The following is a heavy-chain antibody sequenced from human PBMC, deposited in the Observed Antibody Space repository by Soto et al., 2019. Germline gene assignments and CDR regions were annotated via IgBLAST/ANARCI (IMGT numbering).Heavy chain of an antibody. J-gene: IGHJ6*02. V-gene: IGHV1-18*01. CDR3: VMVDNYVTPTPQDV. CDR1: GYIFVNYG. D-gene: IGHD3-16*01. Sequence: QVQLVQSGDEVKKPGASVKVSCKASGYIFVNYGIAWVRQAPGQGLEWMGWISPYTGNTHSASKVQGRLTMTTDKSTSTAYMDLGSLTSDDTAVYYCVMVDNYVTPTPQDVWGQGTTGTVSS. CDR2: ISPYTGNT.